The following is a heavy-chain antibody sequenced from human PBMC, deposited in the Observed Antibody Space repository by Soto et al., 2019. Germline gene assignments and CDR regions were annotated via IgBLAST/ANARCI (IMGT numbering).Heavy chain of an antibody. J-gene: IGHJ5*02. Sequence: GGSLRLSCAGSGFTFGDSYMSWIRQAPGKGLEWLSYISPGSRYPAYADSAKGRFTISRDNAKRSLYLQMMSLTAEDTAIYYCVRGGGGGLFDPWGQGTMVTVAS. V-gene: IGHV3-11*06. CDR2: ISPGSRYP. CDR3: VRGGGGGLFDP. CDR1: GFTFGDSY. D-gene: IGHD2-15*01.